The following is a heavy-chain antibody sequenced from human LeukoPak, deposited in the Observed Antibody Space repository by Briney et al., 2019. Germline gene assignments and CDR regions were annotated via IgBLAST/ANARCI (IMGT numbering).Heavy chain of an antibody. CDR2: IYHSGST. Sequence: PSETLSLTCTVSGGSISSSSYYWSWIRQPPGKGLEWIGEIYHSGSTKYNPSLKSRVTISVDTSKNQFSLKLSSVTAADTAVYYCARNDSVAGTTFDYWGQGTLVTVSS. CDR1: GGSISSSSYY. CDR3: ARNDSVAGTTFDY. V-gene: IGHV4-39*07. J-gene: IGHJ4*02. D-gene: IGHD6-19*01.